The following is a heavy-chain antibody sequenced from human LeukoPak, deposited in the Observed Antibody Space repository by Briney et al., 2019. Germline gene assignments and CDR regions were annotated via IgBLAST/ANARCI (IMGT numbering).Heavy chain of an antibody. V-gene: IGHV4-34*01. Sequence: SETLSLTCAVYGGSFSGYYWSWIRQLPGKGLEWIGEINHSGSTNYNPSLKSRVTISVDTSKNQFSLKLSSVTAADTAVYYCARGRARRPIDYWGQGTLVTVSS. CDR2: INHSGST. CDR3: ARGRARRPIDY. D-gene: IGHD6-6*01. CDR1: GGSFSGYY. J-gene: IGHJ4*02.